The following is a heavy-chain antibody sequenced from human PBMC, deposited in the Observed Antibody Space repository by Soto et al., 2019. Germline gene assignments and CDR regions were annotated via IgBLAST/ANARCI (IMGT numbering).Heavy chain of an antibody. CDR2: INSDGSST. CDR3: ARARGLYYFDY. V-gene: IGHV3-74*01. J-gene: IGHJ4*02. Sequence: GGSLRLSWAASGFTFSSYWMHWVRQAPGKGLVWVSRINSDGSSTSYADSVKGRFTISRDNAKNTLYLQMNSLRAEDTAVYYCARARGLYYFDYWGQGTLVTVSS. D-gene: IGHD2-21*02. CDR1: GFTFSSYW.